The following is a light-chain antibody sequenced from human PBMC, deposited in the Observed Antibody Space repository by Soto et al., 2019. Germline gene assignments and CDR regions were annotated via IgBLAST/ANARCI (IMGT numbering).Light chain of an antibody. CDR2: DDS. CDR3: QVWDTSSLHWV. Sequence: SYEMPQPPSVSVAPGQTARITCGGNNIGSETVHWYQQKPGQAPVLVVYDDSDRPSGIPERFSGSNSGNAATLTISRVEAGDEADYYCQVWDTSSLHWVFGGGTKLTVL. V-gene: IGLV3-21*02. J-gene: IGLJ3*02. CDR1: NIGSET.